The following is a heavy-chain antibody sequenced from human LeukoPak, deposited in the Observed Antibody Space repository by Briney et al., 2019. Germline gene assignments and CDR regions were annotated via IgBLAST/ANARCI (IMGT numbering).Heavy chain of an antibody. V-gene: IGHV1-69*01. J-gene: IGHJ4*02. D-gene: IGHD1-26*01. CDR2: IIPIFGTA. CDR1: GGTFSSYA. Sequence: SVKVSCKASGGTFSSYAISWVRQAPGQGLEWMGGIIPIFGTANYAQKFQGRVTIAADESTSTAYMELSSLRSEDTAVYYCARDYSGSYSAPPNFDYWGQGTLVTVSS. CDR3: ARDYSGSYSAPPNFDY.